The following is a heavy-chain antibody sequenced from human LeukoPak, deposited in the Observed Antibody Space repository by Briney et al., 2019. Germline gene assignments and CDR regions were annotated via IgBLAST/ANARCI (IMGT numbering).Heavy chain of an antibody. D-gene: IGHD6-19*01. CDR1: GGSISSYY. V-gene: IGHV4-59*01. Sequence: KSSETLSLTCTVSGGSISSYYWSWIRQPPGKGLEWIGYIYYRGSTKYNPSLKSRVTISVDTSKNQFSLKVTSVTAADTAVYYCARGSSGWYLQLWGQGTMVTVSS. J-gene: IGHJ1*01. CDR3: ARGSSGWYLQL. CDR2: IYYRGST.